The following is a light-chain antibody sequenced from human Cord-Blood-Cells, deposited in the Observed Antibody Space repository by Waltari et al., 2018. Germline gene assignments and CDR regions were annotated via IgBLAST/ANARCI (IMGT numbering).Light chain of an antibody. CDR2: DVS. CDR1: SSDVGGYNY. Sequence: QSALTQPRSVSGSPGQSVTISCTGTSSDVGGYNYVSWYQQHPGKAPKLMIYDVSKRPSGVPHRSSGSKSGNTASLTISGDQAEDGADYYCCSYAGSYTVFGGGTKLTVL. CDR3: CSYAGSYTV. J-gene: IGLJ3*02. V-gene: IGLV2-11*01.